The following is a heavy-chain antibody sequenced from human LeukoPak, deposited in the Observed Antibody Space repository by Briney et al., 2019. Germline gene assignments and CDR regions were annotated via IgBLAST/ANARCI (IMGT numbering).Heavy chain of an antibody. CDR2: INPSNSYT. CDR1: GYILTSYW. V-gene: IGHV5-10-1*01. J-gene: IGHJ4*02. CDR3: ARGGWLDDY. Sequence: PGESLKISCKGSGYILTSYWISWVRQMPGKGLEWMGRINPSNSYTNYNPSFQGHVTFSVDKSIATAYLQWPTLKASDTAMYYCARGGWLDDYWGQGTLVTVSS. D-gene: IGHD6-19*01.